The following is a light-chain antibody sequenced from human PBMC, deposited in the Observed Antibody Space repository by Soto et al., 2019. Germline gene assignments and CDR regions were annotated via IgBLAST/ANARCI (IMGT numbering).Light chain of an antibody. Sequence: QSALRQPPSVSAGAGQRVTISYTGSRSNIGAGYDVHWYQQLPGTAPKLLIYGNSNRPSGVPDRFSGSKSGTSASLAITGLQAEDEADYYCQSYDSSLSAPYVFGTGTKV. CDR2: GNS. CDR3: QSYDSSLSAPYV. J-gene: IGLJ1*01. V-gene: IGLV1-40*01. CDR1: RSNIGAGYD.